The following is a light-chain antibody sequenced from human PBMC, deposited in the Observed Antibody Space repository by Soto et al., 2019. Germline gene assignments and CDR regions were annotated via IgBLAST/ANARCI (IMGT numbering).Light chain of an antibody. V-gene: IGKV1-27*01. Sequence: DIPMTQSPSSLSASVGDRVTITCRASQGIRNSLAWYQQKPGKVPKLLIYAASTLQSGVPSRFSGSGSGTDFTLTISSLQPEDVATYYCQKYFSAPWTFGQGTKVEI. CDR3: QKYFSAPWT. J-gene: IGKJ1*01. CDR1: QGIRNS. CDR2: AAS.